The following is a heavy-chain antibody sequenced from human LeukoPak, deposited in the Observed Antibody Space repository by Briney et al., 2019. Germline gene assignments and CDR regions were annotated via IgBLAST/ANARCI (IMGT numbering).Heavy chain of an antibody. CDR1: GFTFSSYS. D-gene: IGHD3-22*01. V-gene: IGHV3-21*01. CDR3: ARGSDSSGSKDY. Sequence: PGGSLRLSCAASGFTFSSYSMNWVRQAPGKGLEWVSSISSSSSYIYYADSVKGRFTISRDNAKNSLYPQMNSLRAEDTAVYYCARGSDSSGSKDYWGQGTLVTVSS. J-gene: IGHJ4*02. CDR2: ISSSSSYI.